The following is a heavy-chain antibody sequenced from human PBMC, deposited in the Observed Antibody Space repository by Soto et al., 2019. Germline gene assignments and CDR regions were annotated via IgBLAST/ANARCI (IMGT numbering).Heavy chain of an antibody. CDR2: ISASGGTP. Sequence: EVQLLESGGGLVQPGESLRVSCAASGFTFRNFVMSWVRQAPGKGLEWVSSISASGGTPYYGDSVEGRFTISRDNSKNTLYLQMNSLRAEDTAVYYCAKAHSSGWYYFEYWGQGTLVTVSS. V-gene: IGHV3-23*01. J-gene: IGHJ4*02. D-gene: IGHD6-19*01. CDR3: AKAHSSGWYYFEY. CDR1: GFTFRNFV.